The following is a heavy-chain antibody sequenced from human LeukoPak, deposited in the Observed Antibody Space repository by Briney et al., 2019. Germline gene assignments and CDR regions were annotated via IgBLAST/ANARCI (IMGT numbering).Heavy chain of an antibody. CDR2: IIGSGDLI. CDR3: ARVRGATLSCHYFDY. Sequence: PGRSLRLSCTASGFTFGDYAMSWVRQAPGKGLEWVSFIIGSGDLIYYADSVKGRFTISRDNAKNSLYLQMNSLRDEDTAVYYCARVRGATLSCHYFDYWGQGALVTVSS. J-gene: IGHJ4*02. V-gene: IGHV3-48*02. CDR1: GFTFGDYA. D-gene: IGHD1-26*01.